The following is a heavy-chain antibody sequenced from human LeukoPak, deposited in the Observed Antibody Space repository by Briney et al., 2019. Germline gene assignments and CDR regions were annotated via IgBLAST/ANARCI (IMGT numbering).Heavy chain of an antibody. J-gene: IGHJ4*02. CDR3: ATTANVPYYIDY. CDR1: GYTRTELS. V-gene: IGHV1-24*01. Sequence: ASVKVSCKVSGYTRTELSMHWVRQAPGKGLEWRGGFDPEDGETIYAQKFQGRVTMTEDTSTDTAYMELSSLRSEDTAEYYCATTANVPYYIDYWGQGTLVTVSS. CDR2: FDPEDGET.